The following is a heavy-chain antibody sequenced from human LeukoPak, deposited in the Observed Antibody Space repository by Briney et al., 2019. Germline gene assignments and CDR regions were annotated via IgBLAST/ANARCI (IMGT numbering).Heavy chain of an antibody. V-gene: IGHV1-18*01. Sequence: ASVKVSCKASGYTFTSYGISWVRQAPGQGLEWMGWISAYNGNTNYAQKLQGRATMTTDTSTSTAYMELRSLRSDDTAVYYCARVNYDYWSGIFWNYMDVWGKGTTVTVSS. CDR3: ARVNYDYWSGIFWNYMDV. CDR2: ISAYNGNT. CDR1: GYTFTSYG. J-gene: IGHJ6*03. D-gene: IGHD3-3*01.